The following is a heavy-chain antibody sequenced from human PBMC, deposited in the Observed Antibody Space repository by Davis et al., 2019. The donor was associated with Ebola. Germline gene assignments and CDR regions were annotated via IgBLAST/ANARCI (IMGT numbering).Heavy chain of an antibody. J-gene: IGHJ4*02. D-gene: IGHD1-26*01. CDR2: IYYSGST. Sequence: SETLSLTCTVSGGSISSYYWSWIRQPPGKGLEWIGYIYYSGSTNYNPSLKSRVTISVDTSKNQFSLKLSSVTAADTAVYYCARSVGIQAAFDYWGQGTLVTVSS. CDR3: ARSVGIQAAFDY. CDR1: GGSISSYY. V-gene: IGHV4-59*08.